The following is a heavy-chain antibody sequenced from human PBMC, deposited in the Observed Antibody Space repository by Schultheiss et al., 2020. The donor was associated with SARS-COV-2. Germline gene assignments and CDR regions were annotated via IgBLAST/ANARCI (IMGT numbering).Heavy chain of an antibody. D-gene: IGHD4-17*01. Sequence: GGSLRLSCKASGYTFTGYYMHWVRQAPGQGLEWMGRINPNSGGTNYAQKFQGRVTMTRDTSISTAYMELSRLRSDDTAVYYCCGDYGAWVFDYWGQGTLVTVSS. CDR3: CGDYGAWVFDY. J-gene: IGHJ4*02. CDR2: INPNSGGT. V-gene: IGHV1-2*06. CDR1: GYTFTGYY.